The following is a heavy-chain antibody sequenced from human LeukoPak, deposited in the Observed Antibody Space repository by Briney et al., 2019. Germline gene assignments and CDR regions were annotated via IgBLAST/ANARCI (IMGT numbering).Heavy chain of an antibody. D-gene: IGHD5-24*01. CDR3: ARTPSYDTDSFNYFDP. J-gene: IGHJ5*02. CDR2: SYYNLKS. V-gene: IGHV4-59*02. Sequence: KPSETLSLTCSVSGGSVDRYYWNWIRQRPGRRLEWIGSSYYNLKSKYNPSLKSRVNISLDTSKNQFSLNLSSVTAADTAVYYCARTPSYDTDSFNYFDPWGQGTLVTVSP. CDR1: GGSVDRYY.